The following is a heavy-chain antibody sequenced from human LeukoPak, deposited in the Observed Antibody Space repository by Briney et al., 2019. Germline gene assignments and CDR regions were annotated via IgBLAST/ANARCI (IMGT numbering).Heavy chain of an antibody. J-gene: IGHJ4*02. CDR2: ISSSSSYI. Sequence: GGSLRLSCAAPGFTFSSYSMNWVRQAPGKGLEWVSSISSSSSYIYYAVSVKSRFTISRDNAKNSLYLQMNSLRAEDTAVYYCARDSGREWFGELLRGFFDYWGQGTLVTVSS. D-gene: IGHD3-10*01. CDR3: ARDSGREWFGELLRGFFDY. CDR1: GFTFSSYS. V-gene: IGHV3-21*01.